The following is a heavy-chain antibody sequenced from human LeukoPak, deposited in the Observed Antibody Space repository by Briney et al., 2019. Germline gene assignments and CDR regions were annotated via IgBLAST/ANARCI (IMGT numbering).Heavy chain of an antibody. Sequence: PSETLSLTCTVSGGSISSYSWSGIRQPPGRGLEWIGYIYYSGSTNYNPSLKSRVTISVDTSNNQFSLKLSSVTAADTAVYYCARDHTYYYGSGSLNWFDPWGQGTLVTVSS. V-gene: IGHV4-59*01. CDR1: GGSISSYS. CDR2: IYYSGST. J-gene: IGHJ5*02. D-gene: IGHD3-10*01. CDR3: ARDHTYYYGSGSLNWFDP.